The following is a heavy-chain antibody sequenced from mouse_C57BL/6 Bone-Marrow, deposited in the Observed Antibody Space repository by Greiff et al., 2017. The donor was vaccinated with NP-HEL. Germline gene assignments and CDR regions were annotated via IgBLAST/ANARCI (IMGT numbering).Heavy chain of an antibody. Sequence: EVQLQESGGGLVQPGGSLSLSCAASGFTFTDYYMSWVRQPPGKALEWLGFIRNKANGYTIEYSASVKGRFTISRDNSQSILYLQMNALRAEDSATYYCARSIYYDYADDPFYAMDYWGQGTSVTVSS. CDR2: IRNKANGYTI. V-gene: IGHV7-3*01. D-gene: IGHD2-4*01. CDR1: GFTFTDYY. J-gene: IGHJ4*01. CDR3: ARSIYYDYADDPFYAMDY.